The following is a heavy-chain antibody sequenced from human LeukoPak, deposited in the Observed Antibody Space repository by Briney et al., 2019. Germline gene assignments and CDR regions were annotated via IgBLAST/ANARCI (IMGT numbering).Heavy chain of an antibody. CDR1: GGTFSSYA. CDR3: AIASGPAANPFDY. Sequence: ASVKVSRKASGGTFSSYAISWVRQAPGQGLEGMGGIIPIFGTANYAQKFQGRVTITTDESTSTAYMELSSLRSEDTAVYYCAIASGPAANPFDYWGQGTLVTVSS. CDR2: IIPIFGTA. J-gene: IGHJ4*02. V-gene: IGHV1-69*05. D-gene: IGHD2-2*01.